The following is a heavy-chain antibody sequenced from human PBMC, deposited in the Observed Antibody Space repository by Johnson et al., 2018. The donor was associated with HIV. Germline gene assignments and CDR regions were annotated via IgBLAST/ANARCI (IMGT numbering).Heavy chain of an antibody. CDR2: IWYDGSNK. CDR3: ARGAVVTAHDAFDI. J-gene: IGHJ3*02. Sequence: VQLLESGGGVVQPGRSLRLSCAASGFTFSSYGMHWVRQAPGKGLEWVAVIWYDGSNKYYADSVKGLFTISRDNSKNTLYLQMNSLRAEDTAVYYCARGAVVTAHDAFDIWGQGTMVTVSS. D-gene: IGHD2-21*02. V-gene: IGHV3-33*01. CDR1: GFTFSSYG.